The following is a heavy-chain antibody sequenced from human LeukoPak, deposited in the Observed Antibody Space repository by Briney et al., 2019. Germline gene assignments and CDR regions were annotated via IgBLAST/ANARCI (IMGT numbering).Heavy chain of an antibody. D-gene: IGHD3-3*01. V-gene: IGHV1-69*13. CDR1: GGTFSSYA. CDR2: ISAYNGNT. Sequence: SVKVSCKASGGTFSSYAISWVRQAPGQGLEWMGWISAYNGNTNYAQKLQGRVTITADESTSTAYMELSSLRSEDTAVYYCARGGYYDFWSGYEAPDAFDIWGQGTMVTVSS. J-gene: IGHJ3*02. CDR3: ARGGYYDFWSGYEAPDAFDI.